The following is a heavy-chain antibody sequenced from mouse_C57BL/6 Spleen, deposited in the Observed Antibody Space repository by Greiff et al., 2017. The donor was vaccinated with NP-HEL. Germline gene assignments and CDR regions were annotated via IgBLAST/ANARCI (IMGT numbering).Heavy chain of an antibody. CDR2: INPNNGGT. CDR3: ATDYGSFWFAY. V-gene: IGHV1-22*01. Sequence: VQLQQSGPELVKPGASVKMSCKASGYTFTDYNMHWVKQSHGKSLEWIGYINPNNGGTSYNQKFKGKATLTVNKSSSTAYMELRSLTSEDSAVYYCATDYGSFWFAYWGQGTLVTVSA. CDR1: GYTFTDYN. J-gene: IGHJ3*01. D-gene: IGHD1-1*01.